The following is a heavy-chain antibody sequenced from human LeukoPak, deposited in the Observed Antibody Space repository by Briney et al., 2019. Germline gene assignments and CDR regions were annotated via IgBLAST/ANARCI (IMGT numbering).Heavy chain of an antibody. CDR1: GFTFSSYA. CDR3: ARGDYGDYFFDY. J-gene: IGHJ4*02. V-gene: IGHV3-23*01. Sequence: GGSLRLSCAASGFTFSSYAMSWVRQAPGKGLEWVSAISGSGGSTYYADSVKGRFTISRDNSKNTLYLQMNSLRAEDTAVYYCARGDYGDYFFDYWGQGALVTVSS. CDR2: ISGSGGST. D-gene: IGHD4-17*01.